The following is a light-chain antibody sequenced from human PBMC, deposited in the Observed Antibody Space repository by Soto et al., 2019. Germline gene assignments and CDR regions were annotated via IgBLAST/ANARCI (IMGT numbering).Light chain of an antibody. Sequence: EIVLTQYPGTLSLSPGERATLSCRASQTVSNSYLAWYQQKPGQAPRLLIYGASSRATGIPDRFSGSGSGTDFTLTISRLEPEDFEVYYCQQYGNSPRTFGQGTKVEIX. V-gene: IGKV3-20*01. CDR2: GAS. CDR1: QTVSNSY. J-gene: IGKJ1*01. CDR3: QQYGNSPRT.